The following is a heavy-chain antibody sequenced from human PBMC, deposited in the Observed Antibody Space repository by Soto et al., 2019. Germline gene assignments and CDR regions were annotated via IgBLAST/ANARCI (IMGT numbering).Heavy chain of an antibody. CDR1: GFTFNTFE. CDR3: VNGGWLDF. V-gene: IGHV3-23*01. CDR2: ISDDSSRT. Sequence: EVQLLESGGGLVQPGGSLRLSCAASGFTFNTFEMSWVRQAPGRGLEWVSFISDDSSRTYYADAVKGRFTISRDNSKYTLYLQMNSLTAEDTDVYACVNGGWLDFWGQGTLVTVSS. J-gene: IGHJ5*01. D-gene: IGHD3-10*01.